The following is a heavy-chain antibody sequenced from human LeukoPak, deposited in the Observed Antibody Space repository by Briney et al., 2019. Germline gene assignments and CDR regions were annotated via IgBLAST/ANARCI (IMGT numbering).Heavy chain of an antibody. CDR3: ARGWGDCAMINCYTGGDVFDI. J-gene: IGHJ3*02. D-gene: IGHD2-8*01. V-gene: IGHV3-7*01. Sequence: QPGGSLRLSCAASGFTFSYYWMSWVRQAPGKGLEWVANIKQDGSEKYYVDSVKGRFTISRDNAKKSLYLQMASLRVEDTAVCYCARGWGDCAMINCYTGGDVFDIWGQGTMVTVSS. CDR2: IKQDGSEK. CDR1: GFTFSYYW.